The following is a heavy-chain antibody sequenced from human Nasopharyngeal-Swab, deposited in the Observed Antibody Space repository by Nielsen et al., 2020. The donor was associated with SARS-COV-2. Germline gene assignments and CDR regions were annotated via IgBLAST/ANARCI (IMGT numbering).Heavy chain of an antibody. J-gene: IGHJ4*02. D-gene: IGHD1-7*01. CDR1: GYTFTTYG. V-gene: IGHV1-18*01. Sequence: ASVKVSCKASGYTFTTYGISWVRQAPGQGLEWMGWINTYNGDTNYAQKLQGRVTMTTDTSTSTTYLALRGLRSDDTAVYYCARGGNFRGFDYWGQGTLVTVSS. CDR2: INTYNGDT. CDR3: ARGGNFRGFDY.